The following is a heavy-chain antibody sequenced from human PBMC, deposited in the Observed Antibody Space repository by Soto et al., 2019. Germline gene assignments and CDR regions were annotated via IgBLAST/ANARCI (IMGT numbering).Heavy chain of an antibody. J-gene: IGHJ6*02. D-gene: IGHD2-2*01. V-gene: IGHV3-33*08. CDR3: ARDRLVPYGYGMDV. CDR2: IWFDGSKK. CDR1: GFTFSDYS. Sequence: GGSLRLSCAASGFTFSDYSMNWVRQAPGKGLDWVALIWFDGSKKYYVDSVKGRFAVSRDNSKNTLYLQMNSLRVEDTAVYYCARDRLVPYGYGMDVWGQGTTVTVSS.